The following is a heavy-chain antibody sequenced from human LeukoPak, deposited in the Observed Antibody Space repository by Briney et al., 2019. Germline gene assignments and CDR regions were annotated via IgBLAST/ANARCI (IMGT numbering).Heavy chain of an antibody. CDR1: GGSISSSSYY. CDR2: IYYTGRT. D-gene: IGHD3-16*02. CDR3: ARLGIKYDYVWGSYRSIPYYFDY. Sequence: SETLSLTCTVSGGSISSSSYYWGWIRQPPGKGLEWIATIYYTGRTYYNPSLKSRVTISIDTSKNQFSLKLSSVPAADTAVYYCARLGIKYDYVWGSYRSIPYYFDYWGEGTLVTVSS. V-gene: IGHV4-39*01. J-gene: IGHJ4*02.